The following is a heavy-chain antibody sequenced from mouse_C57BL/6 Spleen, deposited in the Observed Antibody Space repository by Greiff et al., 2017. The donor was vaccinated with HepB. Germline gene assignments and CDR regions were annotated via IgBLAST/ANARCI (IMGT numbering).Heavy chain of an antibody. CDR2: INPSNGGT. CDR3: ARNGLRRGYYFDY. CDR1: GYTFTSYW. J-gene: IGHJ2*01. Sequence: VQLQQSGTELVKPGASVKLSCKASGYTFTSYWMHWVKQRPGQGLEWIGNINPSNGGTNYNEKFKSKATLTVDKSSSTAYMQLSSLTSEDSAVYYCARNGLRRGYYFDYWGQGTTLTVSS. D-gene: IGHD2-2*01. V-gene: IGHV1-53*01.